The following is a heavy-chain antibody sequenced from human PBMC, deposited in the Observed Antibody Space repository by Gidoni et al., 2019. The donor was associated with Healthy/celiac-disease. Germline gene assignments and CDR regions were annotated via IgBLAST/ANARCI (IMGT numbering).Heavy chain of an antibody. J-gene: IGHJ4*02. CDR3: AKDMGYDSSGYNY. V-gene: IGHV3-9*01. CDR1: GVTFYDYA. D-gene: IGHD3-22*01. Sequence: EVQLVESGGGLVQPGRSLRLSGAASGVTFYDYAMHWVRQAPWKGLEWVSGISWNSGSIGYADSVKGRFPISRDNAKNSLYLQMNRLRAEDTALYYCAKDMGYDSSGYNYWGQGTLVTVSS. CDR2: ISWNSGSI.